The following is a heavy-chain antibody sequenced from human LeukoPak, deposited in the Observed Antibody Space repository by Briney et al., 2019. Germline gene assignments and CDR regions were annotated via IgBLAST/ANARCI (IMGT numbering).Heavy chain of an antibody. Sequence: GGSLRLSCAASGFTFSSYGMHWVRQAPGKGLEWVAVIWYDGSNKYYADSVKGRFTISRDNSKNTLYLQMNSLRAEDTAVYYCAADDSSGFNAFDIWGQGTMVTVSS. D-gene: IGHD3-22*01. V-gene: IGHV3-33*01. CDR1: GFTFSSYG. J-gene: IGHJ3*02. CDR3: AADDSSGFNAFDI. CDR2: IWYDGSNK.